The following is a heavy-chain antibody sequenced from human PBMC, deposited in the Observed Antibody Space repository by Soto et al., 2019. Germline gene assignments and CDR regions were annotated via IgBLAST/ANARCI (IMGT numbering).Heavy chain of an antibody. CDR2: ISSGGVSP. CDR1: GFTFSSYA. J-gene: IGHJ4*02. D-gene: IGHD6-6*01. CDR3: AKADGRIVARHFDF. Sequence: EVQLLESGGGLVQPGGSLRLSCAASGFTFSSYAMYWVRQAPGKGLEWVSGISSGGVSPYYADSVKGRFTISRDNSKNTLYLQMNSLRAEDRAVYYCAKADGRIVARHFDFWGQGSLVTVSS. V-gene: IGHV3-23*01.